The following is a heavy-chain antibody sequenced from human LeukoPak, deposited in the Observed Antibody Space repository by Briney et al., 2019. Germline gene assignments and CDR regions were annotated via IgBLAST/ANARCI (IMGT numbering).Heavy chain of an antibody. D-gene: IGHD6-13*01. J-gene: IGHJ4*02. CDR2: ISSRATTI. CDR3: ARVGVFSSSWLLY. V-gene: IGHV3-48*03. Sequence: GGSLRLSCAASGFTFSSYEMNWVRQAPGKGLEWVSSISSRATTIYYVDSVKGRFTISRDNAKNSLYLQMNSLRAEDTAVYYCARVGVFSSSWLLYWGQGTLVTVSS. CDR1: GFTFSSYE.